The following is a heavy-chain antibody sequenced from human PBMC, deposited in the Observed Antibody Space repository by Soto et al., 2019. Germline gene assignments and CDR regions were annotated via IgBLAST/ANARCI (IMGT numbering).Heavy chain of an antibody. V-gene: IGHV3-48*02. CDR3: ARHLEYSSSWYYYYGLDV. CDR2: ISRSGSLN. CDR1: GFSFSDYS. J-gene: IGHJ6*02. D-gene: IGHD6-6*01. Sequence: GGSLRLSCAASGFSFSDYSMNWVRQAPGKGLEWLSYISRSGSLNYYADSVKGRFTISRDNAKNSLYLEMNSVRDEDTAMYYCARHLEYSSSWYYYYGLDVWGHGTTVTVSS.